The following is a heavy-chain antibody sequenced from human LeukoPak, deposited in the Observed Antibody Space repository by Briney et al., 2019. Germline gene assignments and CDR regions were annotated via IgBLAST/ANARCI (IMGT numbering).Heavy chain of an antibody. J-gene: IGHJ6*03. V-gene: IGHV4-39*07. Sequence: SETLSLTCTVSGGSISSSSYYWGWIRQPPGKGLEWIGSIYYSGSTYYNPSLKSRVTISVDTSKNQFSLKLSSVTAADTAVYYCARDWDYGGYYYYYMDVWGKGTTVTISS. CDR3: ARDWDYGGYYYYYMDV. CDR2: IYYSGST. CDR1: GGSISSSSYY. D-gene: IGHD4-23*01.